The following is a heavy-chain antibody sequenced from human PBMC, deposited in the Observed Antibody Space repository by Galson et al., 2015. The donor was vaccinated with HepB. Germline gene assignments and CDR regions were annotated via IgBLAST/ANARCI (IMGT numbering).Heavy chain of an antibody. CDR3: ARTRADSSAFYAVGP. CDR2: ISVYNDNT. D-gene: IGHD3-22*01. Sequence: ASVKVSCKASGYTFTNYGFSWVRQAPGQGLEWMGWISVYNDNTDYPQKLQGRVTMTTDTSTRTAYMELRNLRSDDTAVYYCARTRADSSAFYAVGPWGQGTLVTVSS. CDR1: GYTFTNYG. V-gene: IGHV1-18*01. J-gene: IGHJ4*02.